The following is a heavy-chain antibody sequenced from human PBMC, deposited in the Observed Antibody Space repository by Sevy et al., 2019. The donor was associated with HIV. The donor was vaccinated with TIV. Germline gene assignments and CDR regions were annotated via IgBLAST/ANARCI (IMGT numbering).Heavy chain of an antibody. J-gene: IGHJ4*01. Sequence: GGSLRLSCAASGFTFSSFGMHWLRQAPGKGLEWVAVIWFDGSNTYYADSVKGRFTISRDIAKNTLHLQMNSLRAEDTAVYYCARDLEFYDSGDYGPAFMPDFWGHRTLVTVSS. CDR3: ARDLEFYDSGDYGPAFMPDF. D-gene: IGHD4-17*01. CDR2: IWFDGSNT. V-gene: IGHV3-33*01. CDR1: GFTFSSFG.